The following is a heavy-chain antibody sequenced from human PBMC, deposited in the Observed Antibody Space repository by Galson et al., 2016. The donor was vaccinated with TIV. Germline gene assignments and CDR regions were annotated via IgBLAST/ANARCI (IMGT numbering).Heavy chain of an antibody. J-gene: IGHJ4*02. CDR1: GYTFTSYY. V-gene: IGHV1-46*01. CDR2: INPSGGST. D-gene: IGHD6-19*01. Sequence: SVKVSCKASGYTFTSYYMHWVRQAPGQGLEWMGIINPSGGSTSYAQKFQGRVTMTRDTSTGTVYMELSSLRSEDTAVYYCARVLEVAGTDYWGQRTLVTVSS. CDR3: ARVLEVAGTDY.